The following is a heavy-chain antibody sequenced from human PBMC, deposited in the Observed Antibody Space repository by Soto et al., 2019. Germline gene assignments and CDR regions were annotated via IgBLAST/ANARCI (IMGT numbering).Heavy chain of an antibody. CDR3: AKAPACTYGSYNYYALDV. V-gene: IGHV3-23*01. D-gene: IGHD3-10*01. Sequence: EVQLLESGGGLVQPGGSLRLSCAASGFTFSNYAMSWVRQAPGKGLEWVSAISTSGTSTYYADSLKGRFPISRDNSKNTLYLQMNSLRAEYTGLYFCAKAPACTYGSYNYYALDVWGQGTTVTVSS. CDR1: GFTFSNYA. J-gene: IGHJ6*02. CDR2: ISTSGTST.